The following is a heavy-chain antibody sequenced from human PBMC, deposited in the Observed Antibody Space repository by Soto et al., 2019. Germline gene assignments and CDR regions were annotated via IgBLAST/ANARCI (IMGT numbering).Heavy chain of an antibody. D-gene: IGHD3-16*02. J-gene: IGHJ3*02. CDR3: AVYDYVWGSYRHDAFDI. Sequence: PGGSLRLSCAASGFTFSGYYMSWIRQAPGKGLEWVSYISSSGSTIYYADSVKGRFTISRDNAKNSLYLQMNSLRAEDTAVYYCAVYDYVWGSYRHDAFDIWGQGTMVTVSS. V-gene: IGHV3-11*01. CDR1: GFTFSGYY. CDR2: ISSSGSTI.